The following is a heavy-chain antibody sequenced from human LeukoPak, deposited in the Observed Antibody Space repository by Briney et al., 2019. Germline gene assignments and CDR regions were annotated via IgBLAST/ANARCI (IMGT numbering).Heavy chain of an antibody. CDR3: ASSGYSYGYSRFDY. CDR2: INPTSGST. V-gene: IGHV1-46*01. J-gene: IGHJ4*02. CDR1: GYSFTSYY. D-gene: IGHD5-18*01. Sequence: ASVTVSCTASGYSFTSYYMHWVRQAPGQGLEWMGIINPTSGSTSYAQKFQGRVTMTRDTSTSTVYMELSSLRSEDTAVYYCASSGYSYGYSRFDYWGQGTLVTVSS.